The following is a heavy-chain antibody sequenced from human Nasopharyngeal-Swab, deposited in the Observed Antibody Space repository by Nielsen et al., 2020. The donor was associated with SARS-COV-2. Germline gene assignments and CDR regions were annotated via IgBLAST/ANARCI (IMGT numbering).Heavy chain of an antibody. CDR1: GGFINSYY. CDR3: ARDTRRGGVDY. CDR2: IYYSGST. D-gene: IGHD2-15*01. J-gene: IGHJ4*02. V-gene: IGHV4-59*01. Sequence: ESLKISCTVSGGFINSYYWSWIRQPPRRGLEWIGYIYYSGSTNYNPSLKSRVTISLDTSKNQFSLKLSSVTAADSAVYYCARDTRRGGVDYWGQGTLVTVSS.